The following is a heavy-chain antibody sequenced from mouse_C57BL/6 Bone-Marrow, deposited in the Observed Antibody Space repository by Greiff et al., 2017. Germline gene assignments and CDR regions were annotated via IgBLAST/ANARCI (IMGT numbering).Heavy chain of an antibody. CDR1: GYTFTSYW. J-gene: IGHJ2*01. Sequence: QVQLQQPGAELVRPGTSVKLSCKASGYTFTSYWMHWVKQRPGQGLEWIGRIDPNSGGTKYNEKFKSKATLTVDKPSSTAYMQLSSLTSEDSAVYYCARWDYYWGQGTTLTVSS. CDR2: IDPNSGGT. V-gene: IGHV1-72*01. CDR3: ARWDYY. D-gene: IGHD4-1*01.